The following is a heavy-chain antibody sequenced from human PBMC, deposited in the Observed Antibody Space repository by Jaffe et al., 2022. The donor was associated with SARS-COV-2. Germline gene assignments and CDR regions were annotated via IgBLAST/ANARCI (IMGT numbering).Heavy chain of an antibody. J-gene: IGHJ5*02. Sequence: QVQLVQSGAEVKKPGASVKVSCKASGYTFTSYYMHWVRQAPGQGLEWMGIINPSGGSTSYAQKFQGRVTMTRDTSTSTVYMELSSLRSEDTAVYYCASVGKDYDSSAQGFDPWGQGTLVTVSS. CDR1: GYTFTSYY. V-gene: IGHV1-46*01. CDR2: INPSGGST. D-gene: IGHD3-22*01. CDR3: ASVGKDYDSSAQGFDP.